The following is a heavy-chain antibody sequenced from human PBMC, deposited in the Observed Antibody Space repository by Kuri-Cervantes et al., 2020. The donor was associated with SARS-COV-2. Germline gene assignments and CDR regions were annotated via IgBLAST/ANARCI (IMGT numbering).Heavy chain of an antibody. V-gene: IGHV3-7*04. J-gene: IGHJ6*02. CDR2: IKEDGSEK. D-gene: IGHD6-13*01. CDR3: AGGIAAAGTVSSYGMDV. Sequence: GESLKISCAASGFTFSKYWMTWVRQGPGKGLEWVANIKEDGSEKYHVDSVKGRFTISRDNSKNTLYLQMNSLRAEDTAVYYCAGGIAAAGTVSSYGMDVWGQGTTVTVSS. CDR1: GFTFSKYW.